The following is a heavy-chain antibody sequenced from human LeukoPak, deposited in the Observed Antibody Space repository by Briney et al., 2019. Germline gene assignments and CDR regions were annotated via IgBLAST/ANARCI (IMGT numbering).Heavy chain of an antibody. J-gene: IGHJ3*02. CDR3: ARDPGRFLGWLPRGEAWAPNDAFDI. CDR2: IYHSGST. V-gene: IGHV4-4*02. Sequence: PSETLSLTCAVSGGSISSSNWWSWVRQPPGKGLEWIGEIYHSGSTNYNPSLKSRVTISVDKSKNQFSLKLSSVTAADTAVYYCARDPGRFLGWLPRGEAWAPNDAFDIWGQGTMVTVSS. CDR1: GGSISSSNW. D-gene: IGHD3-3*01.